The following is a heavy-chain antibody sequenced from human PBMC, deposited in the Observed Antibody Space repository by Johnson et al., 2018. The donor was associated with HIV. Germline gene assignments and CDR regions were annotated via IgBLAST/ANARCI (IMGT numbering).Heavy chain of an antibody. D-gene: IGHD6-13*01. Sequence: QVQLVESGGGVVQPGRSLRLSCAASGFTFSSYAMHWVRQAPGKGLEWVAVISYDGSNKYYADSVKGRFTIYRDNSKNTLYLQMNSLRAEDTAVYYCARDLVRFSELIAAAGDDAFDIWGQGTMVTVSS. CDR1: GFTFSSYA. CDR3: ARDLVRFSELIAAAGDDAFDI. CDR2: ISYDGSNK. V-gene: IGHV3-30*04. J-gene: IGHJ3*02.